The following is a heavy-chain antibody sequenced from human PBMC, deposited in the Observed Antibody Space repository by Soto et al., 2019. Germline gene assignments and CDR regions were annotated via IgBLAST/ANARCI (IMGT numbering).Heavy chain of an antibody. CDR1: GGSITRGDYY. CDR2: IYYSGST. D-gene: IGHD6-19*01. Sequence: SETLSLTCTVSGGSITRGDYYWSWIRQPPGKGLEWIGYIYYSGSTFYNPSLKSRVTISVDTSRNQFSLKLSSVTAADTAVYFCARFSVGTVAGIGYFDYWGQGTLVTVSS. CDR3: ARFSVGTVAGIGYFDY. V-gene: IGHV4-30-4*01. J-gene: IGHJ4*02.